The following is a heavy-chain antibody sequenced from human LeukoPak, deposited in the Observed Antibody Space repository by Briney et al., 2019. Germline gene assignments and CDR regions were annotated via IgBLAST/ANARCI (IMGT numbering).Heavy chain of an antibody. J-gene: IGHJ4*02. CDR2: INHSGST. CDR3: ARAVGATTSHFDY. Sequence: IGEINHSGSTNYNPSLKSRVTISVDTSKNQFSLKLSSVTAADTAVYYCARAVGATTSHFDYWGQGTLXTXXS. D-gene: IGHD1-26*01. V-gene: IGHV4-34*01.